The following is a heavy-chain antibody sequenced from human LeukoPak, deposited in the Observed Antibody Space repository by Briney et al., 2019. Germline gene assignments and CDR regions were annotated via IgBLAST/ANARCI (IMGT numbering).Heavy chain of an antibody. Sequence: PGGSLRLSCVASGFTFSSYDMHWVRQPTGKSPEWVSAIGTGGDTYYPASVKGRFTISRENAKNSLYLQMNDLIDGDTAMYYCAAAATSGPGIVDFWGQGTLVTVSS. D-gene: IGHD3-10*01. J-gene: IGHJ4*02. CDR2: IGTGGDT. CDR3: AAAATSGPGIVDF. V-gene: IGHV3-13*04. CDR1: GFTFSSYD.